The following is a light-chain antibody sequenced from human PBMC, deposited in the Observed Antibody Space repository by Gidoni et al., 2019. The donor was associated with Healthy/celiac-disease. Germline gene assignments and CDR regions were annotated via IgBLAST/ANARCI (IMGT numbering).Light chain of an antibody. J-gene: IGKJ2*04. CDR3: QQYNSYRCS. Sequence: DIQRTQAPSTLSASVGDRVTVTCRARQSISSWLAWYQQKPGKAPKLLIYMASSLDSGVPSRSSGSASGPEFTLTISSLQPDDFAIHYCQQYNSYRCSFGQGTKLEIK. CDR2: MAS. CDR1: QSISSW. V-gene: IGKV1-5*03.